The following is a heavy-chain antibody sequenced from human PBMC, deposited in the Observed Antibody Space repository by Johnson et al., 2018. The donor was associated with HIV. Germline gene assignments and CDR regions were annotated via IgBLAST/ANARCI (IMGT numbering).Heavy chain of an antibody. CDR3: AKDQWSSSWTNDAFDI. D-gene: IGHD6-13*01. J-gene: IGHJ3*02. Sequence: HVQLVESGGGVVQPGRSLRLSCAAAGFSLIAYAMHWVRQAPGKGLEWVAVISYDGSNKYFTDSVKGRFTISRDNSKNTLYLQMNSLRVEDTAVYYCAKDQWSSSWTNDAFDIWGQGTKVSVSS. CDR2: ISYDGSNK. V-gene: IGHV3-30-3*01. CDR1: GFSLIAYA.